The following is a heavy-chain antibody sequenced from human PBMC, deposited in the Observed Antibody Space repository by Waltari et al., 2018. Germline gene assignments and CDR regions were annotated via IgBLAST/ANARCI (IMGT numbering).Heavy chain of an antibody. V-gene: IGHV4-38-2*01. CDR2: IYHEGTT. J-gene: IGHJ4*02. D-gene: IGHD2-2*03. CDR1: NYAINSGFY. CDR3: TRQVLGYCTSAACRRLES. Sequence: QVQLQESGPGLLRVSETLSLTCDVSNYAINSGFYWGWVRQPPGKGLEWIATIYHEGTTFYNPSLKSRVTTSMDTSKNQFSLTLRSVTAADTAVYYCTRQVLGYCTSAACRRLESWGQGILVTVSS.